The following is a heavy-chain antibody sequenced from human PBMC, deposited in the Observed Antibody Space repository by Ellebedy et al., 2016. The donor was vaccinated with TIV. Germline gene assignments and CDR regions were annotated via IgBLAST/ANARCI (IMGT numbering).Heavy chain of an antibody. J-gene: IGHJ4*02. CDR1: GDSITSGDYY. CDR2: IYYSGST. V-gene: IGHV4-30-4*01. CDR3: ARVNEVADASFDH. D-gene: IGHD2-15*01. Sequence: SETLSLXXTVSGDSITSGDYYWSWVRQPPGKGLEWIGYIYYSGSTYYNPSLKSRVTISLDTSKNQFSLNLGSVTAADTAVYYCARVNEVADASFDHWGQGTLVTVSS.